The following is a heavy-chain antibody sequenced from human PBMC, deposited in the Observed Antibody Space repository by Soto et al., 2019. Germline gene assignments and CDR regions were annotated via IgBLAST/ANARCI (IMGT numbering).Heavy chain of an antibody. J-gene: IGHJ5*02. D-gene: IGHD1-26*01. V-gene: IGHV4-39*01. CDR3: ARRSGSSAFDP. CDR1: GGSITTTSDY. Sequence: QLQLQESGPGLVKPSETLSLTCTASGGSITTTSDYWTWIRQPPGKGLEWIGSIYYSGTTYYNPSLKSRVTISGDRSKNQSSLKLTSVTASDTAVYYCARRSGSSAFDPWGQGTLVTVSS. CDR2: IYYSGTT.